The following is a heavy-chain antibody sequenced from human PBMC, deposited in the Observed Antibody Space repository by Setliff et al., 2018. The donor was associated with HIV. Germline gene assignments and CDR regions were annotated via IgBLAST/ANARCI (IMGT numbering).Heavy chain of an antibody. CDR1: GFTFSTYS. Sequence: PGGSLRLSCAASGFTFSTYSMNWVRQAPGKGLEWISYIDSSSSTIYYADSVKGRFTISRDSAKNSLYLQMNSLRAEDTAVYYCARDTWYYSAKHLDVWGKGTTVTVSS. CDR2: IDSSSSTI. D-gene: IGHD3-10*01. V-gene: IGHV3-48*01. J-gene: IGHJ6*04. CDR3: ARDTWYYSAKHLDV.